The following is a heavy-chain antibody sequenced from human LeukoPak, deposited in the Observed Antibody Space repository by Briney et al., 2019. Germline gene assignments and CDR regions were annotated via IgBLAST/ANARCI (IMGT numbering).Heavy chain of an antibody. CDR1: GYSFTSYW. CDR3: ARHGLGYCSSGTCYLEA. V-gene: IGHV5-51*01. CDR2: IYPGDSDT. D-gene: IGHD2-15*01. Sequence: KHGESLKISCKGSGYSFTSYWIGWVRPMPGKGLEWMGIIYPGDSDTRYSPSFQGQVTISADKYLSTAYLQWSSLKASDTAMYYCARHGLGYCSSGTCYLEAWGQGTLVTVSS. J-gene: IGHJ5*02.